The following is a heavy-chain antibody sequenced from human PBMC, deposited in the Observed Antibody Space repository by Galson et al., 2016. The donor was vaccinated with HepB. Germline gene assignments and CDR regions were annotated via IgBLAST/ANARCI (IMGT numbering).Heavy chain of an antibody. CDR1: GFTFTDYP. Sequence: SLRLSCATSGFTFTDYPMTWVRQAPRKGLEWVAAISTSGGSTDYADSVRGRFTISRDNSKNMLYLQMNSLRAEDSALYYCAKGTTRLGDNWGQGILVTVSS. J-gene: IGHJ4*02. CDR2: ISTSGGST. V-gene: IGHV3-23*01. CDR3: AKGTTRLGDN. D-gene: IGHD4-11*01.